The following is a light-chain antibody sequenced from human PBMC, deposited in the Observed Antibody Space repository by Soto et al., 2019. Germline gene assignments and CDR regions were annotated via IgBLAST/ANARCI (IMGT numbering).Light chain of an antibody. J-gene: IGKJ1*01. CDR1: QSISRW. Sequence: DIQMTQSPSTLSAAIGDRVTITCRASQSISRWLAWYQQKPGKAPKVLIWDASSLQRGVPSRFSGSGSGTEFTLTISSLQPDDFAPYYCQQYNDYSTWTFGQGTKVDIK. V-gene: IGKV1-5*01. CDR2: DAS. CDR3: QQYNDYSTWT.